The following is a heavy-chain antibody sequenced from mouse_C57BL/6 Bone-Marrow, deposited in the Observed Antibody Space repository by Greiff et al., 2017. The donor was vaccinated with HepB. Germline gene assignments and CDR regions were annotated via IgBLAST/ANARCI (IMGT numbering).Heavy chain of an antibody. V-gene: IGHV1-64*01. CDR3: ARRIYYDLYAMDY. CDR2: IHPNSGST. CDR1: GYTFTSYW. D-gene: IGHD2-4*01. J-gene: IGHJ4*01. Sequence: VQGVESGAELVKPGASVKLSCKASGYTFTSYWMHWVKQRPGQGLEWIGMIHPNSGSTNYNEKFKSKATLTVDKSSSTAYMQLSSLTSEDSAVYYCARRIYYDLYAMDYWGQGTSVTVSS.